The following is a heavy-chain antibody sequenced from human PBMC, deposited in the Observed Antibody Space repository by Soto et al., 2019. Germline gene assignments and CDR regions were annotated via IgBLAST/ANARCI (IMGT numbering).Heavy chain of an antibody. Sequence: SETLSLTCTVSGGSISSFYWSWIRQPPGKGLEWIGYIYYSGSTNYNPSLKSRVTISVYTSKNQFSLKLSSVTAADTAVYYCARHVVDFWSGYYKGYFDYWGQGTLVTFSS. CDR3: ARHVVDFWSGYYKGYFDY. V-gene: IGHV4-59*08. J-gene: IGHJ4*02. D-gene: IGHD3-3*01. CDR1: GGSISSFY. CDR2: IYYSGST.